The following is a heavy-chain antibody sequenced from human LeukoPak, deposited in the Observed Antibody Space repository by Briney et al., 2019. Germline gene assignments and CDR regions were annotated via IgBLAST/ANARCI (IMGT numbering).Heavy chain of an antibody. CDR1: GGSISSGSYY. CDR3: ARGRGYSYGQT. V-gene: IGHV4-61*09. J-gene: IGHJ4*02. D-gene: IGHD5-18*01. CDR2: IYSSGNT. Sequence: SETLSLTCTVSGGSISSGSYYWSWIRQPAGKGLEWIGHIYSSGNTNYNPSLKSRVTISVDTSKNQFSLKLSSVTAADTAVYYCARGRGYSYGQTWGQGTLVTVSS.